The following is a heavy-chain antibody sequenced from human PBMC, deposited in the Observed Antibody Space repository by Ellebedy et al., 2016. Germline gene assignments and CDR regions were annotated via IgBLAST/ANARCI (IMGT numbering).Heavy chain of an antibody. CDR2: ISYDGSKK. CDR1: GFTFSSYG. Sequence: GESLKISXAASGFTFSSYGMHWVRQAPGKGLEWMSFISYDGSKKYYADSVKGRFTISRDNAKNTLYLQMNILRAEDTAVYYCATAGSYRFDYWGLGTLVTVS. CDR3: ATAGSYRFDY. J-gene: IGHJ4*02. V-gene: IGHV3-30*03. D-gene: IGHD2-2*02.